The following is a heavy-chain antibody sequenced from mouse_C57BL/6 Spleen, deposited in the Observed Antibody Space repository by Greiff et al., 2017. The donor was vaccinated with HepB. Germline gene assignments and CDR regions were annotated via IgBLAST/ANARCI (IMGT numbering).Heavy chain of an antibody. J-gene: IGHJ4*01. Sequence: QVQLQQSGPELVKPGASVKISCKASGYAFSSSWMNWVKQRPGKGLEWIGRIYPGDGDTNYNGKFKGKATLTADKSSSTAYMQLSSLTSEDSAVYFCARSYYYDYDESAMDYWGQGTSVTVSS. CDR3: ARSYYYDYDESAMDY. CDR2: IYPGDGDT. V-gene: IGHV1-82*01. D-gene: IGHD2-4*01. CDR1: GYAFSSSW.